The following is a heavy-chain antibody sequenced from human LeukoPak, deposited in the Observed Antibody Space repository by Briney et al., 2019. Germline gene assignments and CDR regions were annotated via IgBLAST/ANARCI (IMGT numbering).Heavy chain of an antibody. CDR1: GFTFSSYS. CDR3: ARSPVSRKLDY. V-gene: IGHV3-21*01. CDR2: ISSSSSYI. J-gene: IGHJ4*02. Sequence: GGSLRLSCAASGFTFSSYSMNWVRQAPGKGLEWVSSISSSSSYIYYAGSVKGRFTISRDNAKNSLYLQMNSLRAEDTAVYYCARSPVSRKLDYWGQGTLVTVSS. D-gene: IGHD1-14*01.